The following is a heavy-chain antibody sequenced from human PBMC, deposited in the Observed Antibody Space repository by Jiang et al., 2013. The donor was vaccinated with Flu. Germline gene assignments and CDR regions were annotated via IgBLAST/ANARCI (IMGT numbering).Heavy chain of an antibody. J-gene: IGHJ3*02. CDR2: IYYSGST. Sequence: SIYYSGSTYYNPSLKSRVTISVDTSKNQFSLKLSSVTAADTAVYYCARGGEASYDFWSSYYASDAFDIWGQGTMVTVSS. V-gene: IGHV4-39*07. D-gene: IGHD3-3*01. CDR3: ARGGEASYDFWSSYYASDAFDI.